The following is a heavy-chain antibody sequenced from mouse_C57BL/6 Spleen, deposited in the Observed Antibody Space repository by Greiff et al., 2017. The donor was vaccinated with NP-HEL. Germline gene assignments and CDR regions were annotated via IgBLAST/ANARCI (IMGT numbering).Heavy chain of an antibody. J-gene: IGHJ2*01. Sequence: VQLQQSGAELVKPGASVKISCKASGYAFSSYWMNWVKQRPGKGLEWIGQIYPGDGDTNYNGKFKGKATLTADKSSSTAYMQLSILTSEDSAVYFCARGRNDGYYYFDYWGQGTTLTVSS. CDR1: GYAFSSYW. V-gene: IGHV1-80*01. CDR3: ARGRNDGYYYFDY. D-gene: IGHD2-3*01. CDR2: IYPGDGDT.